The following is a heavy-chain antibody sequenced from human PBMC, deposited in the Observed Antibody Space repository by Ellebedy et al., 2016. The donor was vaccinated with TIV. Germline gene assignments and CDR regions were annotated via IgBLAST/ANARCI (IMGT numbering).Heavy chain of an antibody. CDR2: ISSSSDTI. CDR1: GFTFSSFS. Sequence: GESLKISCAASGFTFSSFSMNWVRPAPGKGLESISYISSSSDTIYYADSLKGRFTVSRDNARKSLYLQTDSLRPEDTAVYYCARGSDAFDIWGQGTMVTVSS. V-gene: IGHV3-48*04. J-gene: IGHJ3*02. CDR3: ARGSDAFDI.